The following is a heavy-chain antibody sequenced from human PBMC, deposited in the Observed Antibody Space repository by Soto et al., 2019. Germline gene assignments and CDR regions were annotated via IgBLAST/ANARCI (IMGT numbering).Heavy chain of an antibody. D-gene: IGHD3-10*01. CDR1: GFSFSRHA. V-gene: IGHV3-30*04. CDR2: ISKDGSNK. J-gene: IGHJ4*02. Sequence: QVQLVESGGGVVQPGRSLRLSCAASGFSFSRHAIHWVRQAPGKGLEWVAVISKDGSNKYYVDSVKGRITISRDNSKNTLYLQMNSLRDEDTAVYYCARSRSGAVADSFDYWGQGTLVTVSS. CDR3: ARSRSGAVADSFDY.